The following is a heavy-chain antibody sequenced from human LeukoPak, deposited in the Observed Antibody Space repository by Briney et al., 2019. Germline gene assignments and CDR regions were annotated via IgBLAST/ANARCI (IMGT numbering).Heavy chain of an antibody. Sequence: PGGSLRLSCAASGFTFSSYAMSWVRQAPGKGLEWVSAISGSGGSTYYADSVKGRFTISRDNSKNTLYLQMNSLRAEDTAVYYCAAGYSSGWYVRYLDYWGQGTLVTVSS. CDR3: AAGYSSGWYVRYLDY. J-gene: IGHJ4*02. CDR2: ISGSGGST. CDR1: GFTFSSYA. V-gene: IGHV3-23*01. D-gene: IGHD6-19*01.